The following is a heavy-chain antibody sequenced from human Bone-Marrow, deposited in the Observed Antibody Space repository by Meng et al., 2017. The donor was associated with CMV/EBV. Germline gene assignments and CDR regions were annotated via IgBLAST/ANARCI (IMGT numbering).Heavy chain of an antibody. J-gene: IGHJ4*02. D-gene: IGHD5-12*01. Sequence: GESLKISCAASGFTVSSNYMSWVRQAPGKGLEWFSVIYSGGSTYYADSVKGRFTISRDNSKNTLYLQMNSLRAEDTAVYYCAREPGGYAAYWGQGTLVTVSS. CDR1: GFTVSSNY. V-gene: IGHV3-53*01. CDR2: IYSGGST. CDR3: AREPGGYAAY.